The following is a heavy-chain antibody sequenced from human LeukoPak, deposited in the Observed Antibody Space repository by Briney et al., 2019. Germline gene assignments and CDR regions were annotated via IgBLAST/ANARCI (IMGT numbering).Heavy chain of an antibody. J-gene: IGHJ6*02. CDR1: GFTFSSYA. CDR3: ARDAGSSTSSGKYYYYYGMDV. D-gene: IGHD2-2*01. CDR2: ISYGGSNK. V-gene: IGHV3-30-3*01. Sequence: GRSLRLSCAASGFTFSSYAMHWVRQAPGKGLEWVAVISYGGSNKYYADSVKGRFTISRDNSKNTLYLQMNSLRAEDTAVYYCARDAGSSTSSGKYYYYYGMDVWGQGTTVTVSS.